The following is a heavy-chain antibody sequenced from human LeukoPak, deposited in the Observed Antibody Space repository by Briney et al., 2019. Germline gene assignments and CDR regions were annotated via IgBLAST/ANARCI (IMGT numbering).Heavy chain of an antibody. J-gene: IGHJ4*02. CDR3: ARDTGDEYYFDY. CDR1: GYTFTSYD. CDR2: MNPNSGGT. V-gene: IGHV1-2*02. D-gene: IGHD7-27*01. Sequence: ASMKVSCKASGYTFTSYDINWVRQATGQGLEWMGWMNPNSGGTNYAQKFQGRVTMTRDTSISTAYMELSRLRSDDTAVYYCARDTGDEYYFDYWGQGTLVTVSS.